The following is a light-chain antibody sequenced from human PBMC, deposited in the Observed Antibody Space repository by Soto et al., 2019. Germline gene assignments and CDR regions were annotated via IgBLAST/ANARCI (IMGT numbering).Light chain of an antibody. J-gene: IGKJ1*01. CDR2: AAA. V-gene: IGKV1-27*01. Sequence: DIQMTQSPSALSASVGDRVTISGRASQGISNYLAWYQQKPGKVPKLLIYAAATLQLGVPSRFTGSGSATEFSLTITSLQTEDAATYYCQKYNSAPWTFGHGTKVEIK. CDR1: QGISNY. CDR3: QKYNSAPWT.